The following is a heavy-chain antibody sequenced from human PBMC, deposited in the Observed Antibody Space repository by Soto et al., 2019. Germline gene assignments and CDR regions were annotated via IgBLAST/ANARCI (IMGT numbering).Heavy chain of an antibody. Sequence: GASVKVSCKASGYTFTSYGISWVRQAPRQGLEWMGWISAYNGNTNCAQKFQGRVTMTTDTSTSTAYMELRSLRSDDTAVYYCARDHCISTSCYTAVDYSGQGTLVTVSS. CDR1: GYTFTSYG. CDR3: ARDHCISTSCYTAVDY. J-gene: IGHJ4*02. V-gene: IGHV1-18*04. D-gene: IGHD2-2*02. CDR2: ISAYNGNT.